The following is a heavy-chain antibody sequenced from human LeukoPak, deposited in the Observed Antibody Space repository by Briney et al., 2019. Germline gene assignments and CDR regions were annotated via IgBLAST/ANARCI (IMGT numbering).Heavy chain of an antibody. Sequence: GGSLRLSCAASGFTYTNYWMSWVRQAPGKGLEWVANIRQDGLETYYVDSVRGRFTISRDNAKNSLYLQMNSLRAEDTAVYYCAKYLGYSFDYWGQGTLVTVSS. J-gene: IGHJ4*02. CDR1: GFTYTNYW. D-gene: IGHD1-1*01. V-gene: IGHV3-7*05. CDR2: IRQDGLET. CDR3: AKYLGYSFDY.